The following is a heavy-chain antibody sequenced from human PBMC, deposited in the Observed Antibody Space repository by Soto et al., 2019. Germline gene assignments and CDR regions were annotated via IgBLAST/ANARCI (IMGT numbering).Heavy chain of an antibody. CDR1: GGSISSGGYS. D-gene: IGHD3-22*01. Sequence: QLQLQESGSGLVKPSQTLSLTCAVSGGSISSGGYSWSWIRQPPGKGLEWIGYIYHNGSTYYNPSRRGRVTISVDRAKNQVSLKLSSVTAADTAVYYCARGGDYYDSSGVLEWGQGTLVTVSS. V-gene: IGHV4-30-2*01. J-gene: IGHJ1*01. CDR3: ARGGDYYDSSGVLE. CDR2: IYHNGST.